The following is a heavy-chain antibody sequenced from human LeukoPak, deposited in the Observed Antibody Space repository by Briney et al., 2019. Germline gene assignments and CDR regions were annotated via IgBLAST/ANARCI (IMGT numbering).Heavy chain of an antibody. CDR3: ERGGAIGVDF. J-gene: IGHJ4*02. CDR1: GFTFVNYG. CDR2: IANNGNT. D-gene: IGHD3-16*01. Sequence: GASVKVSCKGSGFTFVNYGFTWVRQAPGQGLEWMGWIANNGNTNYAQHLQGRVTLTTDLTTSTAYMELRSLRSGDTAVYFCERGGAIGVDFWGQGTPVTVSS. V-gene: IGHV1-18*01.